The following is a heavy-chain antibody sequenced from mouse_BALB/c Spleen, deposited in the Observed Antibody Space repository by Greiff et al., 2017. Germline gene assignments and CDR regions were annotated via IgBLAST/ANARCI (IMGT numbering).Heavy chain of an antibody. CDR3: ARGDYGYAMDY. Sequence: VQLQQSGPELVKPGASVKISCKASGYAFSSSWMNWVKQRPGQGLEWIGRIYPGDGDTNYNGKFKDKATLTADKSSSTAYMQLSSLTSVDSAVYFCARGDYGYAMDYWGQGTSVTVSA. J-gene: IGHJ4*01. V-gene: IGHV1-82*01. D-gene: IGHD1-1*01. CDR2: IYPGDGDT. CDR1: GYAFSSSW.